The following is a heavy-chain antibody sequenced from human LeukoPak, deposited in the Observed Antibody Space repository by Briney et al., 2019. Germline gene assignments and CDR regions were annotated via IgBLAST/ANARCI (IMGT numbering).Heavy chain of an antibody. D-gene: IGHD3-22*01. Sequence: PETLFLTCTVSGGSISSYYWSWIRQPPGKGLEWIGYIYYSGSTNYNPSLKSRVTISVDTSKNQFSLKLSSVTAADTAVYYCARHQVDYYDSSSFDYWGQGTLVTVSS. V-gene: IGHV4-59*08. CDR3: ARHQVDYYDSSSFDY. CDR2: IYYSGST. J-gene: IGHJ4*02. CDR1: GGSISSYY.